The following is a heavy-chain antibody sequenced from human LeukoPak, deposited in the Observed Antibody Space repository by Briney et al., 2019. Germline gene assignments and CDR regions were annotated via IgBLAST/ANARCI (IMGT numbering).Heavy chain of an antibody. CDR3: AKRVHSGSYNTDY. CDR1: GFTFSHFG. D-gene: IGHD1-26*01. CDR2: ISYDGSNT. J-gene: IGHJ4*02. V-gene: IGHV3-30*18. Sequence: PGGSLRLSCAASGFTFSHFGVHWFRQAPGKGLEWVSLISYDGSNTYYADSVKGRFTISRDNSKNTLYLQMNSLRAEDTAIYYCAKRVHSGSYNTDYWGQGTLVTVSS.